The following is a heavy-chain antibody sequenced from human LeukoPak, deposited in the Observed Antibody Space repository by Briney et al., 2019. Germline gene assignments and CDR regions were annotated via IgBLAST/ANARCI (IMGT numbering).Heavy chain of an antibody. CDR2: ISGSGGST. V-gene: IGHV3-23*01. Sequence: PGGSLRLSCAASGFTFSSYAMSWVRQAPGKGLEWVSAISGSGGSTYYADSVKGRFTISRDNSKNTLYLQMNSLRAEDTAVYYCAKTRGFGVHAFDIWGQRTMVTVSS. CDR3: AKTRGFGVHAFDI. J-gene: IGHJ3*02. CDR1: GFTFSSYA. D-gene: IGHD3-3*01.